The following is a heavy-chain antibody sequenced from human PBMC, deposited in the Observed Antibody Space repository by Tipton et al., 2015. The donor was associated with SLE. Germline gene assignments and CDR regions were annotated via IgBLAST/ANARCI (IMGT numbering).Heavy chain of an antibody. J-gene: IGHJ4*02. Sequence: TLSLTCAVYGGSFSGYYWSWIRQPPGKGLEWIGEINHSGSTNYNPSLKSRVTISVDTSKNQFSLKLSSVTAADTAVYYCARRAVAQNPFDYWGQGTLVTVSS. D-gene: IGHD6-19*01. CDR1: GGSFSGYY. CDR2: INHSGST. CDR3: ARRAVAQNPFDY. V-gene: IGHV4-34*01.